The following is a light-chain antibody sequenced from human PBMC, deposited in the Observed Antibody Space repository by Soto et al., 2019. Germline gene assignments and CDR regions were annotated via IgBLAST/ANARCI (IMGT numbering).Light chain of an antibody. CDR1: NSDVGGYNY. CDR3: SSFAGSYTHV. CDR2: DVS. J-gene: IGLJ1*01. Sequence: QSALTQPRSVSGSPGKAVTFSCNGTNSDVGGYNYVSWYQQHPDKAPKLIIYDVSKRPSGVPDRFSGSKSGNPASLTISGLQAEDEADYFCSSFAGSYTHVFGTGTKVTVL. V-gene: IGLV2-11*01.